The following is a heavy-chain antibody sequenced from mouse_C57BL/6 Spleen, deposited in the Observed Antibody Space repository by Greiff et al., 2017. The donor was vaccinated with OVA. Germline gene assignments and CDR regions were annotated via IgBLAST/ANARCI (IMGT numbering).Heavy chain of an antibody. CDR2: INPTHGGT. V-gene: IGHV1-26*01. J-gene: IGHJ2*01. Sequence: EVQLQQSGPELVKPGASVKISCKASGYTFTDYYMNWVKQSHGKSLEWIGDINPTHGGTSYNQKFKGKATLTVDKSSSTAYMELRSLTSEDSAVYYCARAGGVYDEYFDYWGQGTTLTVSS. D-gene: IGHD2-3*01. CDR1: GYTFTDYY. CDR3: ARAGGVYDEYFDY.